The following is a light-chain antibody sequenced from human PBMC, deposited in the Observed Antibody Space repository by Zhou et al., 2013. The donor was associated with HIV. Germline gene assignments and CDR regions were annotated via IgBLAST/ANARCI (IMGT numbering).Light chain of an antibody. J-gene: IGKJ2*01. Sequence: EVVMTQSPATLSVSPGERVTLSCRASQSVATNLAWYQQKPGQAPRLLMYGTSTRATGTPVRFSGSGAWTEFTLTISSLQPDDFATYYCQQYDTYPYTFGQGTKLEIK. CDR3: QQYDTYPYT. CDR1: QSVATN. V-gene: IGKV3-15*01. CDR2: GTS.